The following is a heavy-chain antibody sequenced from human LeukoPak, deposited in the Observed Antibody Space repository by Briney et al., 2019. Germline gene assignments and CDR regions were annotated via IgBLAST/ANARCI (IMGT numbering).Heavy chain of an antibody. D-gene: IGHD3-22*01. Sequence: PSETLSLTCAVYGGSFGGYYWSWIRQPPGKGLEWIGEINHSGSTNYNPSLKSRVTISVDTSKNQFSLKLSSVTAADMAVYYCARVHPPFDYDSSGYYFGGVDYWGQGTLVTVSS. CDR3: ARVHPPFDYDSSGYYFGGVDY. CDR2: INHSGST. J-gene: IGHJ4*02. V-gene: IGHV4-34*01. CDR1: GGSFGGYY.